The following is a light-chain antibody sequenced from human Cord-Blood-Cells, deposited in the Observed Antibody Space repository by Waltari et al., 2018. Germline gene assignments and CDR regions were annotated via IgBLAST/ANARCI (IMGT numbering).Light chain of an antibody. J-gene: IGLJ1*01. CDR1: SSDVGGYNY. V-gene: IGLV2-11*01. Sequence: QSALTQPRSVSGSPGQSVTISCTGTSSDVGGYNYDSWYQQHPGKAPKLMIYDVSKRPSGVPDRFSGSKSGNTASLTISGLQAEDEADYYCCSYAGSYTYYVFGTGTKVTVL. CDR2: DVS. CDR3: CSYAGSYTYYV.